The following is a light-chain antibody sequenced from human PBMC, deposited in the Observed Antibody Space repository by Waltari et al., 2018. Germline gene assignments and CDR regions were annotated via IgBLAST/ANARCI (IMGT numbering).Light chain of an antibody. V-gene: IGLV2-14*03. Sequence: CALTQPDSVSGSPGQSIALPCSGISSDSGGYEYVSWYQQHPGKAPKVIIYDVNNRPSGVSNRFSGSKSGSSASLTISGLQAEDEADYYCSSFTSSTTGIFGGGTKVTVL. CDR2: DVN. CDR3: SSFTSSTTGI. CDR1: SSDSGGYEY. J-gene: IGLJ2*01.